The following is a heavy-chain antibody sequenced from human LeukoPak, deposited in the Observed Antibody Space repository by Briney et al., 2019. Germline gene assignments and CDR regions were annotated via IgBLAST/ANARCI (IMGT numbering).Heavy chain of an antibody. CDR2: IYYSGST. J-gene: IGHJ3*02. Sequence: SETLSLTCTVSGGSISSYYWSWIRQPPGKGLEWIGYIYYSGSTNYNPSLKSRVTISVDTSKNQFSLKLSSVTAADTAVYYCARDGDYDILTGYLTGGSHAFDIWGQGTMVTVSS. V-gene: IGHV4-59*01. D-gene: IGHD3-9*01. CDR1: GGSISSYY. CDR3: ARDGDYDILTGYLTGGSHAFDI.